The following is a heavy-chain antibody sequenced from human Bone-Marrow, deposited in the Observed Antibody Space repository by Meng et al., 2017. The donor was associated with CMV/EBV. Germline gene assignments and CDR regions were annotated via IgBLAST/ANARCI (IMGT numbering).Heavy chain of an antibody. CDR3: ACGTIFGVAVMAFDY. D-gene: IGHD3-3*01. V-gene: IGHV1-2*06. J-gene: IGHJ4*02. CDR2: INPNTGGT. CDR1: GYDLTGDY. Sequence: SGYDLTGDYIHWVHQAPGQGPEWMGRINPNTGGTNYAQKFQGRVTMTRDTSISTAFMELSRLTSDDTAVYYCACGTIFGVAVMAFDYWGQGSLVTVSS.